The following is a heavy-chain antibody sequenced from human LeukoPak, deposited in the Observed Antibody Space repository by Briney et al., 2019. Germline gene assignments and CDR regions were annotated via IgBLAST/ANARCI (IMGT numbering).Heavy chain of an antibody. CDR3: ARGYTAMAKGSFDY. D-gene: IGHD5-18*01. CDR1: GGSFSGYY. J-gene: IGHJ4*02. V-gene: IGHV4-34*01. CDR2: INHSGST. Sequence: SETLSLTCAVYGGSFSGYYWSWIRQPPGKGLEWIGEINHSGSTNYNPSLKSRVTISVDTSKNQFSLKLSSVTAADTAVYYCARGYTAMAKGSFDYWGQGTPVTVSS.